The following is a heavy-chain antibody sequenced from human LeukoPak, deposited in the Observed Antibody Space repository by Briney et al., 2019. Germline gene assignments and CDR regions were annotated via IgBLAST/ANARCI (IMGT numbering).Heavy chain of an antibody. V-gene: IGHV1-46*01. CDR3: ARGIAAAGTRGLFDY. CDR2: INPSGGST. D-gene: IGHD6-13*01. CDR1: GYTFTSYY. J-gene: IGHJ4*02. Sequence: ASVKVSCKASGYTFTSYYMHWVRQAPGQGLEWMGIINPSGGSTSYAQKFQGRVTITADESTSTAYMELSSLRSEDTAVYYCARGIAAAGTRGLFDYWGQGTLVTVSS.